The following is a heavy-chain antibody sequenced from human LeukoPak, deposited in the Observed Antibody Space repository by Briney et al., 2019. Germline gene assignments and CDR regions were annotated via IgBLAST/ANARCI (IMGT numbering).Heavy chain of an antibody. Sequence: SGGSLRLSRTASGFTFGDYAMPSPPQAPGNGPEWVANIKQDGSEKYYVDSVKGRFTTSRDNAKNSLYLQMNSLRAEDTAVYYCARDLTDAFDIWGQGTMVTVSS. V-gene: IGHV3-7*03. CDR2: IKQDGSEK. J-gene: IGHJ3*02. CDR3: ARDLTDAFDI. CDR1: GFTFGDYA.